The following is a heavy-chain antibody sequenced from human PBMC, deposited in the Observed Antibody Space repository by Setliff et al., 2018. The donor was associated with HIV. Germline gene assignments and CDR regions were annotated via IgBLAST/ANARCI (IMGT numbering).Heavy chain of an antibody. CDR1: GGSISSGIYY. D-gene: IGHD6-19*01. V-gene: IGHV4-61*09. J-gene: IGHJ4*02. CDR3: AKRISGWYYSDC. Sequence: PSETLSLTCTVSGGSISSGIYYWIWIRQPAGKGLEWIGHVYTTGGTNYNPSLESRLTISRDNINNLLYLQLNSLRAEDTAVYFCAKRISGWYYSDCWGQGTLVTVSS. CDR2: VYTTGGT.